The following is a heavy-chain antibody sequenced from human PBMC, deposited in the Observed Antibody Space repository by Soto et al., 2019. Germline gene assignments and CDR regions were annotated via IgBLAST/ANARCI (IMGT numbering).Heavy chain of an antibody. J-gene: IGHJ5*02. V-gene: IGHV1-3*01. Sequence: GASVKVSCKASGYTFTSYDINWVRQATGQWLEWMGWMNADNGNTKYSQKFQGRVTITRDTSANIAYMELSSLRSEDTAVYYCARDLSGFDPWGQGTLVTVSP. CDR3: ARDLSGFDP. CDR1: GYTFTSYD. CDR2: MNADNGNT.